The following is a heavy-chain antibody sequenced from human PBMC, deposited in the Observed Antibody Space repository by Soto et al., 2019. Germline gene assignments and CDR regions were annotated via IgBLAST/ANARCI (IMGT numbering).Heavy chain of an antibody. CDR2: IVVGSGNT. J-gene: IGHJ6*02. CDR1: GFTFTSSA. D-gene: IGHD1-26*01. V-gene: IGHV1-58*01. CDR3: AAAYSGSYYYYYGMDI. Sequence: SVKVSCKASGFTFTSSAVQWVRQARGQRLEWIGWIVVGSGNTNYAQKFQERVTITRDMTTSTAYMELSSLRSEDTAVYYCAAAYSGSYYYYYGMDIWGQGTTVTVSS.